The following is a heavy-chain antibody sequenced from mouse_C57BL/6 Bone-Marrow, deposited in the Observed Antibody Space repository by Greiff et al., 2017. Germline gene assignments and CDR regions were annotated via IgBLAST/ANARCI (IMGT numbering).Heavy chain of an antibody. Sequence: QVQLQQSGAELARPGASVKLSCKASGYTFTSYGISWVKQRTGQGLEWIGEIYPRSGNTYYNEKFKGKATLTADKSSSTAYMELRSLTSEDSAIYFCARLGSYYAMDYWGQGTSVTVSS. CDR3: ARLGSYYAMDY. CDR2: IYPRSGNT. J-gene: IGHJ4*01. V-gene: IGHV1-81*01. CDR1: GYTFTSYG.